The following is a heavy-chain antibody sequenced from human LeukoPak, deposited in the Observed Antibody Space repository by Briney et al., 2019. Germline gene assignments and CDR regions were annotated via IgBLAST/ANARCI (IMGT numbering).Heavy chain of an antibody. Sequence: ASVKVSCKASGYTFTNYGFSWVRQAPGQGLEWMGWISAYNGNTNYALKLQGRVTMTTDTSTSTACMELRSLRSDDTAVYYCARNSGSYYCLDLWGQGTLVTVSS. J-gene: IGHJ5*02. CDR3: ARNSGSYYCLDL. CDR1: GYTFTNYG. CDR2: ISAYNGNT. D-gene: IGHD1-26*01. V-gene: IGHV1-18*01.